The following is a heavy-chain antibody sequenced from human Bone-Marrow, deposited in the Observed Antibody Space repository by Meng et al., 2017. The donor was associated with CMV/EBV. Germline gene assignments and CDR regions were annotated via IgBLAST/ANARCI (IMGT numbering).Heavy chain of an antibody. D-gene: IGHD2-2*01. CDR3: SRGEYQLLPYYYYYGMDV. V-gene: IGHV3-64*02. CDR1: GFTFSSYA. CDR2: ISSNGGST. Sequence: GGSLRLSCAASGFTFSSYAMHWVRQAPGKGLEYVSAISSNGGSTYYADSVKGRFTISRDNSKNTLYLQMGSLRAEDMAVYYCSRGEYQLLPYYYYYGMDVWGQGPTVTVSS. J-gene: IGHJ6*02.